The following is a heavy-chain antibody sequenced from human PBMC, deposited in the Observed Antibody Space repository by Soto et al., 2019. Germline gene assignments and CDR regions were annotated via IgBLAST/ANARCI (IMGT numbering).Heavy chain of an antibody. CDR1: GGTISSWY. V-gene: IGHV4-59*08. D-gene: IGHD1-26*01. J-gene: IGHJ4*02. Sequence: QVQLQESGPGLVKPSETLSLTCTVSGGTISSWYWSWIRQPPGKGLEWIGYICYSGSTNCNPSLTSRVTISVDTSKNQFSLKLSSVTAADTAVYYCARRYGSAIDYWGQGTLVTVSS. CDR3: ARRYGSAIDY. CDR2: ICYSGST.